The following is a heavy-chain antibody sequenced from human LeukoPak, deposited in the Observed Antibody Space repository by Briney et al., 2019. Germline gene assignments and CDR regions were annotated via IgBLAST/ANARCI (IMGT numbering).Heavy chain of an antibody. CDR1: GFTFSSYA. CDR2: ISGSGGST. J-gene: IGHJ6*02. Sequence: GVSLRLSCAASGFTFSSYAMSWVRQAPGKGLEWVSAISGSGGSTYYADSVKGRFTISRDNSKNTLYLQMNSLRAEDTAVYYCAKCGYCSSTSCYYYYYGMDVWGQGTTVTVSS. V-gene: IGHV3-23*01. D-gene: IGHD2-2*03. CDR3: AKCGYCSSTSCYYYYYGMDV.